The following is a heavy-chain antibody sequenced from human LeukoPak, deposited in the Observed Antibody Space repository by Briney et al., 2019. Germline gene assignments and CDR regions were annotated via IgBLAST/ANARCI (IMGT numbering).Heavy chain of an antibody. CDR2: INPNSGGT. CDR1: GYTFTGYY. D-gene: IGHD5-18*01. J-gene: IGHJ4*02. CDR3: ARDLGTAMVLYYFDY. Sequence: ASVKVSCKASGYTFTGYYMHWVRQAPGQGLEWMGWINPNSGGTNYAQKFQGWVTMTRDTSISTAYMELSRLRSDDTAVYYCARDLGTAMVLYYFDYWGQGTLATVSS. V-gene: IGHV1-2*04.